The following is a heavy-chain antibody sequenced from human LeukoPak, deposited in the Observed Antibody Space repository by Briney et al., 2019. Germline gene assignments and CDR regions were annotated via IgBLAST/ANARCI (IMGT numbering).Heavy chain of an antibody. CDR3: AKAPRPIAVAPTE. Sequence: GASVKVSCKASGYTFTSYGISWVRQAPGQGLEWMGWISAYNGNTNYAQKLQGRVTMTTDTSTSTAYMELRSLRAEDTALYYCAKAPRPIAVAPTEWGQGTLVTVSS. J-gene: IGHJ4*02. D-gene: IGHD6-19*01. CDR1: GYTFTSYG. CDR2: ISAYNGNT. V-gene: IGHV1-18*01.